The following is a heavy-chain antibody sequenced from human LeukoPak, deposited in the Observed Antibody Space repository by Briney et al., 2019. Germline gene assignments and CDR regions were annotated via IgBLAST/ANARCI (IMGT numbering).Heavy chain of an antibody. CDR1: GFTFSSNY. J-gene: IGHJ6*02. CDR2: IYSGGST. Sequence: GGSLRLSCAASGFTFSSNYMSWVRQAPGKGLEWVSVIYSGGSTYYADSVKGRFTISRDNSKNTLYLQMNSLSAEDTAVYYCASSAGYCSGGSCAGGMDVWGQGTTVTVSS. CDR3: ASSAGYCSGGSCAGGMDV. V-gene: IGHV3-66*02. D-gene: IGHD2-15*01.